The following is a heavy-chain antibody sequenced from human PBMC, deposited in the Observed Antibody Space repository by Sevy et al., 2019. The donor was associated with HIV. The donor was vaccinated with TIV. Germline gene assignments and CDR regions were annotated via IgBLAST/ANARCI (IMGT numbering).Heavy chain of an antibody. V-gene: IGHV3-66*01. J-gene: IGHJ6*02. D-gene: IGHD3-22*01. Sequence: GGSLRLSCAGSGLSVSDNYMNWVHQAPGKGLELVSVFYSDGRTYYADSVKGRFTISRDNSKNTLYLHMSNLRPEDTAVYYCARDRYYDASGYYYYYYGMDVWGQGTTVTVS. CDR2: FYSDGRT. CDR3: ARDRYYDASGYYYYYYGMDV. CDR1: GLSVSDNY.